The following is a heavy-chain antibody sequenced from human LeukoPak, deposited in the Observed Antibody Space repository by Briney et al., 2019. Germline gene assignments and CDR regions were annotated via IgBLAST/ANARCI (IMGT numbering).Heavy chain of an antibody. CDR2: IYYSGST. J-gene: IGHJ6*03. CDR1: GGSINSDY. V-gene: IGHV4-59*01. D-gene: IGHD2/OR15-2a*01. CDR3: ASDISSLGYYYYMDV. Sequence: SETLSLTCTVSGGSINSDYWNWIRQPPGKGLWWIGFIYYSGSTSYNPSLKSRVTISLDTSKNQFSLKLSSVTAADTAVYYCASDISSLGYYYYMDVWGKGTTVTVSS.